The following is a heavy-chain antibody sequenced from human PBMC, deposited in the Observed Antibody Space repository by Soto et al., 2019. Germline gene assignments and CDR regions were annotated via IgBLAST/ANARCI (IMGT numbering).Heavy chain of an antibody. CDR1: GFTFSSYG. Sequence: PGGSLRLSCAASGFTFSSYGMHWVRQAPGKGLEWVAVISYDGSNKYYADSVKGRFTISRDNSKNTLYLQMNSLRAEDTAVYYCAKDISPYSIVGATTYYYYGMDVWGQGTTVTVSS. CDR3: AKDISPYSIVGATTYYYYGMDV. J-gene: IGHJ6*02. V-gene: IGHV3-30*18. CDR2: ISYDGSNK. D-gene: IGHD1-26*01.